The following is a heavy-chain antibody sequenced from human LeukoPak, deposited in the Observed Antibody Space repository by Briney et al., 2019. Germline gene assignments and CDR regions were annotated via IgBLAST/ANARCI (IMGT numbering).Heavy chain of an antibody. CDR3: ARGGYSGYMSYFDY. D-gene: IGHD5-12*01. CDR1: GGSFSGYY. V-gene: IGHV4-34*01. CDR2: INHSGST. J-gene: IGHJ4*02. Sequence: SETLSLTCAVYGGSFSGYYWSWIRQPPGKGLEWIGEINHSGSTNYNPSLKSRVTISVDTSKNQFSLKLSSVTAADTAVYYCARGGYSGYMSYFDYWGQGTLVTVSS.